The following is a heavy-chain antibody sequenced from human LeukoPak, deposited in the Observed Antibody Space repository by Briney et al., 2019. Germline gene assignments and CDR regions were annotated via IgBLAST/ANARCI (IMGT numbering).Heavy chain of an antibody. Sequence: SVKVSFKASGGTFSSYAISWVRQAPGQGLEWMGGIIPIFGTANYAQKFQGRVTITADESTSTAYMELSSLRSEDTAVYYCARGIAVADYFDYWGQGTLVTVSS. V-gene: IGHV1-69*13. D-gene: IGHD6-19*01. CDR2: IIPIFGTA. CDR3: ARGIAVADYFDY. CDR1: GGTFSSYA. J-gene: IGHJ4*02.